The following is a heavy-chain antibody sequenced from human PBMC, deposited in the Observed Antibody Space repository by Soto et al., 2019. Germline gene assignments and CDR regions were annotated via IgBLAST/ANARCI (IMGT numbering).Heavy chain of an antibody. D-gene: IGHD1-1*01. V-gene: IGHV4-31*03. J-gene: IGHJ3*02. CDR3: ARDGDTTTRGSAFDI. CDR1: GGSISGGGYY. CDR2: IYYSGST. Sequence: SETLSLTCTVSGGSISGGGYYWSWIRQHPGKGLEWIGYIYYSGSTYYNPSLKSRVTISVDTSKNQFSLKLSSVTAADTAVYYCARDGDTTTRGSAFDIWGHGTMVTVSS.